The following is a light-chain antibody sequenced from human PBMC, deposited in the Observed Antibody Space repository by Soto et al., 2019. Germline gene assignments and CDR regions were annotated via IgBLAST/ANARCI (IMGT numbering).Light chain of an antibody. V-gene: IGKV1-33*01. CDR1: QDISNY. CDR3: QQYDNLPLT. Sequence: DIQMTQSPSSLSASVGDRVTITCQASQDISNYLNWYQQKPGKAPKLLIYDASNLETGVPSRFSGSGSGTDFTFTISSLQPEYIETYYCQQYDNLPLTFGGGTKVDI. J-gene: IGKJ4*01. CDR2: DAS.